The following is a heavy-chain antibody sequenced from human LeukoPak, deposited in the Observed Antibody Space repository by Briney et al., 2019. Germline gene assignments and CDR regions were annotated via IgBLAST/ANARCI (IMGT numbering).Heavy chain of an antibody. CDR3: ARVGCSGGSCYSHWFDP. Sequence: GGSLRLSCAASGFTFSSYSMNWVRQAPGKGLEWVSSISSSSSYIYYADSVRGRFTISRDNAKNSLYLQMNSLRAEDTAVYYCARVGCSGGSCYSHWFDPWGQGTLVTVSS. CDR1: GFTFSSYS. V-gene: IGHV3-21*01. J-gene: IGHJ5*02. D-gene: IGHD2-15*01. CDR2: ISSSSSYI.